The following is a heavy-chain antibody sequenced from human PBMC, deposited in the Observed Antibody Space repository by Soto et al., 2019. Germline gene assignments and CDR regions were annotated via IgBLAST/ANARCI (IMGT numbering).Heavy chain of an antibody. CDR3: ARDSSSWYLGYYYYYYGMDV. CDR1: GFTFSSYA. Sequence: LRLSCAASGFTFSSYAMHWVRQAPGKGLEWVAVISYDGSNKYYADSVKGRFTISRDNSKNTLYLQMNSLRAEDTAVYYCARDSSSWYLGYYYYYYGMDVWGQGTTVTVSS. CDR2: ISYDGSNK. V-gene: IGHV3-30-3*01. J-gene: IGHJ6*02. D-gene: IGHD6-13*01.